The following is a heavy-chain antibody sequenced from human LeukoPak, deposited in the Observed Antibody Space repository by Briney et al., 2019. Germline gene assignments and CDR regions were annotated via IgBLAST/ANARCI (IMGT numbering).Heavy chain of an antibody. J-gene: IGHJ3*02. CDR1: GFTFSSYW. D-gene: IGHD1-26*01. CDR2: VNSDGSST. Sequence: PGGPLRLSCAASGFTFSSYWMHWVRRAPGKGLVWVSRVNSDGSSTSYADSVKGRFTISRDNAKNSLYLQMSSLRTEDTALYYCARDMRGSSRNDAFDIWGQGTMVTVSS. CDR3: ARDMRGSSRNDAFDI. V-gene: IGHV3-74*01.